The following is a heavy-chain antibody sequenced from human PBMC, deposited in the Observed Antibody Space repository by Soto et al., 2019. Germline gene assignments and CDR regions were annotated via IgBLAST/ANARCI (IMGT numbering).Heavy chain of an antibody. D-gene: IGHD3-3*01. CDR2: IYYSGST. CDR3: ARVIDYDFWSGYYYGMDV. V-gene: IGHV4-59*01. J-gene: IGHJ6*02. Sequence: SETLSLTCTVSVGSISSYYWSWIRQPPGKGLEWIGYIYYSGSTNYNPSLKSRVTISVDTSKNQFSLKLSSVTAADTAAYYCARVIDYDFWSGYYYGMDVWGQGTTVTVSS. CDR1: VGSISSYY.